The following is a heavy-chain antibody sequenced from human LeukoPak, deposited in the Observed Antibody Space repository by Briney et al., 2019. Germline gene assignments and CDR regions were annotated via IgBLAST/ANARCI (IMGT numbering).Heavy chain of an antibody. CDR2: ISGSGGST. Sequence: GGSLRLSCAASGFTFSSYAMNWVRQAPGKGLEWVSVISGSGGSTYYADSVKGRFTISRDNSKNTLFLHVSSLRAEDTAVYYCVKEGVVGSKRLDCWGQGTLVTVSS. CDR3: VKEGVVGSKRLDC. D-gene: IGHD1-26*01. CDR1: GFTFSSYA. J-gene: IGHJ4*02. V-gene: IGHV3-23*01.